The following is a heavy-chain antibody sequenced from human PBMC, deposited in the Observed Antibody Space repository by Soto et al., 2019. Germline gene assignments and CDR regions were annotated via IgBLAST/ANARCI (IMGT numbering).Heavy chain of an antibody. Sequence: EVQLLESGGGLAQPGGSLRLSCVVSGLTSRSHAMYWVRQAPGQGLEWVAGISGGGYTAYYPDSVRGHFTISRDSYKSTVYLPIDTLCPDDTAVYFCAKAQGVATIKSNFDYWGQGTVVTVSS. CDR1: GLTSRSHA. V-gene: IGHV3-23*01. J-gene: IGHJ4*02. CDR2: ISGGGYTA. CDR3: AKAQGVATIKSNFDY. D-gene: IGHD5-12*01.